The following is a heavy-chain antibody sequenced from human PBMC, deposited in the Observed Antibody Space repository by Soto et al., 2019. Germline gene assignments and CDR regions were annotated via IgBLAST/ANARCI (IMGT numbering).Heavy chain of an antibody. V-gene: IGHV4-39*01. CDR2: IYYSGST. D-gene: IGHD3-10*01. Sequence: PSETLSLTCTVSGGSISSSSYYWGWIRQPPGKGLEWIGSIYYSGSTYYNPSLKSRVTISVDTSKNQFSLKLSSVTAADTAVYYCARHGFRVEILGWFGYWGQGTLVTVSS. CDR1: GGSISSSSYY. CDR3: ARHGFRVEILGWFGY. J-gene: IGHJ5*01.